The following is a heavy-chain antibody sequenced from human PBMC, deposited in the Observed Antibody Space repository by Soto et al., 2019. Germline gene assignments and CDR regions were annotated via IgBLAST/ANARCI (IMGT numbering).Heavy chain of an antibody. CDR1: GGSFSGYY. CDR2: INHSGST. D-gene: IGHD5-12*01. J-gene: IGHJ4*02. Sequence: PSETLSLTCAVYGGSFSGYYWSWIRQPPGKGLEWIGEINHSGSTNYNPSLKSRVTISVDTSKNQFSLKLSSVTAADTAVYYCAREEMATITASPYYFDDWGQGTLVTVSS. V-gene: IGHV4-34*01. CDR3: AREEMATITASPYYFDD.